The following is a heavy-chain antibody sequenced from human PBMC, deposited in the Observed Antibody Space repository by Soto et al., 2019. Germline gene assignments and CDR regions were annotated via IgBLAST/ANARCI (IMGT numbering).Heavy chain of an antibody. CDR3: ARDLWVEPELYYYGMHV. CDR1: GDSISSADYY. D-gene: IGHD1-1*01. Sequence: QVQLQESGPGLVRPSQTLSLTCTVSGDSISSADYYWSWIRQTPGKALEWIGHLFYSGTTYYNPSLNSRLTISAITSKNHFFLRLTSVTAADTAVYYCARDLWVEPELYYYGMHVWGQGATVTVSS. CDR2: LFYSGTT. V-gene: IGHV4-30-4*01. J-gene: IGHJ6*02.